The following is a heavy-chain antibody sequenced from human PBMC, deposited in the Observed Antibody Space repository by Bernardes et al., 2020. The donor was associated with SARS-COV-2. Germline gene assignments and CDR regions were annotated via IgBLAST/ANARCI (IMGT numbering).Heavy chain of an antibody. CDR1: GFTFSSYA. CDR3: ARGRGGSYYYGMDV. D-gene: IGHD3-16*01. V-gene: IGHV3-30-3*01. Sequence: GGSLRLSCAASGFTFSSYAMHWVRQAPGKGLEWVAVISYDGSNKYYADSVKGRFTISRDNSKNTLYLQMNSLRAEDTAVYYCARGRGGSYYYGMDVWGQGTTVTVSS. J-gene: IGHJ6*02. CDR2: ISYDGSNK.